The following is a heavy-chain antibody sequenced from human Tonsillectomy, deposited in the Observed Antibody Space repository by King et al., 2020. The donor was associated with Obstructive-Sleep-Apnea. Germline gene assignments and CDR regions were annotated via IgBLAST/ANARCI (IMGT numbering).Heavy chain of an antibody. CDR1: VGSISSGGYY. Sequence: VQLQESGPGLVKPSQTLSLTCTVSVGSISSGGYYWSWFRQHPGKGLEWMGYIYYSGSTYSNPSLKSRVTISVDTSKNQFSLKLSSVTAADTAVYYCARDHGSGSYLSGWFDPWGQGTLVTVSS. J-gene: IGHJ5*02. V-gene: IGHV4-31*03. CDR3: ARDHGSGSYLSGWFDP. D-gene: IGHD3-10*01. CDR2: IYYSGST.